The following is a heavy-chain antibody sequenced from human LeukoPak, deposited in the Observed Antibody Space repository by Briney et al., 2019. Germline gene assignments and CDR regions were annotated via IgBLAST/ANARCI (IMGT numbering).Heavy chain of an antibody. J-gene: IGHJ4*02. CDR1: GFTFSSYG. CDR2: IWYDGSNK. D-gene: IGHD2-2*01. V-gene: IGHV3-33*01. CDR3: ARDAYCSSTSCYEIDY. Sequence: PGGSLRLSCAASGFTFSSYGMHWVRQAPGKGLEGVAVIWYDGSNKYYADSVKGRFTISRDNSKNTLYLQMNSLRAEDTAVYYCARDAYCSSTSCYEIDYWGQGTLVTVSS.